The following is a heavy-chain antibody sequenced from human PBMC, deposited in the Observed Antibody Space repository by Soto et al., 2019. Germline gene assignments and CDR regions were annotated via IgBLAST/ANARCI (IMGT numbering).Heavy chain of an antibody. CDR2: IYTSGST. D-gene: IGHD3-22*01. V-gene: IGHV4-4*07. J-gene: IGHJ4*02. Sequence: QVQLQESGPGLVKPSETLSLTCTVSGGSISSYYWSWIRQPAGKGLEWIGRIYTSGSTNYNPSLKSRVTMSVDPAKNPFSLKLSFVTGGDTAGYYCARHGWETHSSGYSYYFDYWGQGTLVTVSS. CDR3: ARHGWETHSSGYSYYFDY. CDR1: GGSISSYY.